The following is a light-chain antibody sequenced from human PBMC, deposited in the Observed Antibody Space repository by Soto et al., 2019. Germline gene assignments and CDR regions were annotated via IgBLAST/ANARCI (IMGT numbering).Light chain of an antibody. J-gene: IGLJ1*01. CDR3: NSYTSSSTKV. CDR1: SCDVGGYNY. V-gene: IGLV2-14*03. Sequence: QSALTQPASVSGSPGQSITISCTGTSCDVGGYNYVSWFQQYPAKAPKLMIYDVSNRPSGVSNRFSGSKAGNTASLTISGLQAEDEADYYCNSYTSSSTKVFGTGTKLTVL. CDR2: DVS.